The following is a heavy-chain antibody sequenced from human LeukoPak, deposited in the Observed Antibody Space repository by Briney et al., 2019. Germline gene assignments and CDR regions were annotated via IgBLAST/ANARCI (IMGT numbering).Heavy chain of an antibody. CDR3: ARYIRTGNYYMDV. V-gene: IGHV4-4*09. D-gene: IGHD3-3*02. CDR1: GDSLSHQY. J-gene: IGHJ6*03. CDR2: IYSDGST. Sequence: SETLSLTCIVSGDSLSHQYWSCLRHPPGKGLEWIGYIYSDGSTNFNPSLKSRVTMSIDTSKNQFSLNLNYVTAADTAVYFCARYIRTGNYYMDVWGNGTTVTVSS.